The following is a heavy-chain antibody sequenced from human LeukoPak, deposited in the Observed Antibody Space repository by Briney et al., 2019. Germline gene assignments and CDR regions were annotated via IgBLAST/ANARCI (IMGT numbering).Heavy chain of an antibody. CDR1: GFTFSSYG. V-gene: IGHV3-30*02. CDR2: IRYDGSNK. D-gene: IGHD2-8*02. Sequence: GGSLRLSCAASGFTFSSYGMHWVRQAPGKGLEWVAFIRYDGSNKYYADSVKDRFAISRDNSKNTVYLQMNSLRAEDTAVYYCARDRYWGAGFDPWGQGALVTVSS. J-gene: IGHJ5*02. CDR3: ARDRYWGAGFDP.